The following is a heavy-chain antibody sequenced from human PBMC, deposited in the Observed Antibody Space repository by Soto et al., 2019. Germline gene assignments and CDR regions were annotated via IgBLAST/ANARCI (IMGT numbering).Heavy chain of an antibody. D-gene: IGHD3-10*01. Sequence: GGSLRLSCAASGFTFSSYAMSWVRQAPGKGLEWVSAISGSGGSTYYADSVKGRFTISRDNSKNTLYLQMNSLRVEDTAVYYCAKDQSVLLWFGESYNWFDPWGQGTLVTVSS. CDR1: GFTFSSYA. CDR3: AKDQSVLLWFGESYNWFDP. CDR2: ISGSGGST. V-gene: IGHV3-23*01. J-gene: IGHJ5*02.